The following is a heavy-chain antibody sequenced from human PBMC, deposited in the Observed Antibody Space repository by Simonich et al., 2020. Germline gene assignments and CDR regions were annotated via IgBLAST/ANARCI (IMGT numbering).Heavy chain of an antibody. V-gene: IGHV4-34*01. J-gene: IGHJ3*02. CDR3: ARLSSRSDAFDI. CDR1: GGSFSGYY. CDR2: INHSGST. Sequence: QLQLQQWGAGLLKPSETLSLTCAVYGGSFSGYYWSWIRQPPGKGLDGIGEINHSGSTNHTPSLKRRGTISVDTSKNQFALKLSSVTAADTAVYYCARLSSRSDAFDIWGQGTMVTVSS.